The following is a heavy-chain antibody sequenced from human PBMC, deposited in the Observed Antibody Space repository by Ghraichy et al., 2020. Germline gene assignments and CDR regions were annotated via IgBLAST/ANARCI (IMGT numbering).Heavy chain of an antibody. CDR2: IYNSGST. V-gene: IGHV4-31*03. CDR1: GGSISSGGYY. CDR3: ARGYYYDSSGYYNYNYYLDY. Sequence: SQTLSLTCTVSGGSISSGGYYWSWIRQHPGKGLEWIGYIYNSGSTYYNPSLKSRITMSIDTSENQFSLKLTSVTAADTAGYYCARGYYYDSSGYYNYNYYLDYWGQGTLVTVSS. D-gene: IGHD3-22*01. J-gene: IGHJ4*02.